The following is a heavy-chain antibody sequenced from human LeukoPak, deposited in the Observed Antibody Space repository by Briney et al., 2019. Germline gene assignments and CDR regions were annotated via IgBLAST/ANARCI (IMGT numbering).Heavy chain of an antibody. V-gene: IGHV3-23*01. D-gene: IGHD3-10*01. Sequence: GGSLRLSCAASGFTFSSYAMSWVRQAPGKGLEWVSAISGSGGSTYYADSVKGRFTISRDNSKSTLYLQMNSLRAEDTAVYYCAKSSEYSYGSGSYYAFFDYWGQGTLVAVSS. CDR3: AKSSEYSYGSGSYYAFFDY. CDR1: GFTFSSYA. CDR2: ISGSGGST. J-gene: IGHJ4*02.